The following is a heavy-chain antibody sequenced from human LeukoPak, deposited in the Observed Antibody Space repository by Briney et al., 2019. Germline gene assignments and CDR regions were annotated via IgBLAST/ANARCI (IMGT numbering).Heavy chain of an antibody. Sequence: SSETLSLTCTVSGGSISSSSYYWGWIRQPPGKGLEWIGSIYYSGSTYYNPSLKSRVTISVDTSKNQFSLKLSSVTAADTAVYYCARGPDGGRDSLLNVDYWGQGTLVTVSS. CDR3: ARGPDGGRDSLLNVDY. D-gene: IGHD3-16*01. J-gene: IGHJ4*02. CDR1: GGSISSSSYY. CDR2: IYYSGST. V-gene: IGHV4-39*01.